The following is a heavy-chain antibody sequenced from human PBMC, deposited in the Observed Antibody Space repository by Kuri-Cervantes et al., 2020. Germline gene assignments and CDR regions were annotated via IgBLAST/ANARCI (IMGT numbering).Heavy chain of an antibody. V-gene: IGHV3-30-3*01. CDR2: ISYDGSNK. CDR3: AREKRRVVGDRGTDY. D-gene: IGHD1-26*01. Sequence: GGSLRLSCAASGFTFSSSWMHWVCQAPEKGLEWVAVISYDGSNKYYADSVKGRFTISRDNSKNTLYLQMNSLRAEDTAVYYCAREKRRVVGDRGTDYWGQGTLVTVSS. J-gene: IGHJ4*02. CDR1: GFTFSSSW.